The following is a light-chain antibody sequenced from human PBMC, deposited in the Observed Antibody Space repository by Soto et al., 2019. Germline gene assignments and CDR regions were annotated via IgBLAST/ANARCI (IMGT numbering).Light chain of an antibody. J-gene: IGKJ1*01. V-gene: IGKV1-5*03. CDR1: QTISSW. CDR3: QQYETFSGT. Sequence: DIQMTHSPSTLTGSVGDRVTVTYLASQTISSWLAWYQQKPGKAPKLLIYKASTLKSGVPARFSGSGSGTKFTLTIASLQPDDFATYYCQQYETFSGTFGPGTKVDIK. CDR2: KAS.